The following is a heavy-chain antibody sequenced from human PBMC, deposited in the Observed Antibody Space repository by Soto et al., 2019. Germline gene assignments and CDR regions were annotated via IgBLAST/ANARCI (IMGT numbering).Heavy chain of an antibody. CDR1: GDGFTSYW. CDR2: IDPSDSYT. CDR3: ARLGLAARHLDY. V-gene: IGHV5-10-1*01. J-gene: IGHJ4*02. D-gene: IGHD6-6*01. Sequence: GESLKISCEGSGDGFTSYWISWVRQMPGKGLEWMGRIDPSDSYTEYSPSFQGHVTISTDESISAVYLQWNSLKASDTAMYYCARLGLAARHLDYWGQGTLVTVSS.